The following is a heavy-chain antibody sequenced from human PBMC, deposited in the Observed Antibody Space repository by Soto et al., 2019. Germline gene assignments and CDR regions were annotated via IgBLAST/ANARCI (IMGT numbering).Heavy chain of an antibody. Sequence: QVQLQESGPGLVKPSQTLSLTCTVSGGSISSGDYYWSWIRQPPGKGLEWIGYIYYSGSTYYNPSLKSRVTISVDTAKNQFALKLSSVTAADTAVYYCAREGCRGGSCYSVDYWGQGTLVTVSS. CDR2: IYYSGST. D-gene: IGHD2-15*01. J-gene: IGHJ4*02. CDR1: GGSISSGDYY. CDR3: AREGCRGGSCYSVDY. V-gene: IGHV4-30-4*01.